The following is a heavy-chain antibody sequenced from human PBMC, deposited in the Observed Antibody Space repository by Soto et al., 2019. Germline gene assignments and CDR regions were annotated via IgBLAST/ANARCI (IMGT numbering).Heavy chain of an antibody. CDR3: ARHEATMFRGVITPHYYDCGTDV. D-gene: IGHD3-10*01. V-gene: IGHV5-51*01. J-gene: IGHJ6*02. CDR1: GYSFTSYW. Sequence: GESLKISCKGSGYSFTSYWIGWVRQMPGKGLEWMGIIYPGDSDTRYSPSFQGQVTISADKSISTAYLPWSSLKASDTAMYYCARHEATMFRGVITPHYYDCGTDVWGQGTTVTVSS. CDR2: IYPGDSDT.